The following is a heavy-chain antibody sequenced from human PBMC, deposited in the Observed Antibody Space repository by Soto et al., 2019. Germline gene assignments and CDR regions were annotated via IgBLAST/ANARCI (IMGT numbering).Heavy chain of an antibody. CDR1: GFTFSSYW. D-gene: IGHD4-17*01. J-gene: IGHJ5*02. Sequence: GALRLSCAASGFTFSSYWMSWVRQAPGKGLEWVANIKQDGSEKYYVDSVKGRFTISRDNAKNSLYLQMNSLRAEDTAVYYCASDPRTYHDYLYNWFDPWGQGTLVTVSS. V-gene: IGHV3-7*01. CDR3: ASDPRTYHDYLYNWFDP. CDR2: IKQDGSEK.